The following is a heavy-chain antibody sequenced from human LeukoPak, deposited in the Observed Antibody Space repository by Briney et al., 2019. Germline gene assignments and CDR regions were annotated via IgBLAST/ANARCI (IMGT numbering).Heavy chain of an antibody. CDR2: INPNSGGT. CDR1: GYTFTDYY. Sequence: ASVKVSCKASGYTFTDYYMNWVRQAPGQGLEWVGWINPNSGGTNYAQKFQGRVTMTRDTSIRTAYMELSRLRSDDTAVYYCARDGLYYYDSSGFDYWGQGTLVTVSS. CDR3: ARDGLYYYDSSGFDY. D-gene: IGHD3-22*01. V-gene: IGHV1-2*02. J-gene: IGHJ4*02.